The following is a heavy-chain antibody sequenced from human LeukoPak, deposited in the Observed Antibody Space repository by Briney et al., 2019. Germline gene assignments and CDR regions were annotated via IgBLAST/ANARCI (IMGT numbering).Heavy chain of an antibody. CDR3: ARRGDS. J-gene: IGHJ4*02. V-gene: IGHV4-61*02. Sequence: PSETLSLTCTVSGGSISSGSYYWNWIRQPAGKGLEWIGRIYTSGITNYNPSLKSRVTISIDTSKNQFSLKLSSVTAADTAVYYCARRGDSWGQRILVTVSS. CDR1: GGSISSGSYY. CDR2: IYTSGIT.